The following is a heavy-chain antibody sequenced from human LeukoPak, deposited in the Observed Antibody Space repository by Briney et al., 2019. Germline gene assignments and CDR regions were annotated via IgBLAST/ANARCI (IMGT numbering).Heavy chain of an antibody. J-gene: IGHJ3*02. CDR3: ASERSFAELLSSGAFDI. CDR1: GYTFTGYY. D-gene: IGHD1-26*01. CDR2: INPNSGGT. V-gene: IGHV1-2*02. Sequence: ASVKVSCKASGYTFTGYYMHWVRQAPGQGLEWMGWINPNSGGTNYAQKFQGRVTMTRDTSISTAYMELSRLRSDDTAVYYCASERSFAELLSSGAFDIWGQGTMVTVSS.